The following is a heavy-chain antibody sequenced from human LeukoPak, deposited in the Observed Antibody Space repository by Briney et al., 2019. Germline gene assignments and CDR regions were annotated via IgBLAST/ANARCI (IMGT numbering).Heavy chain of an antibody. Sequence: ASVKVSCKVSDYTLTDLSMHWVRQAPGKGLEWMGGFDPEDAEIIYAQKFQGRVTMTEDTSTDTAYMELSSLRSEDTAVYHCATDLFSPSSHGDDRAFDYWGQGTLVTVSS. J-gene: IGHJ4*02. CDR3: ATDLFSPSSHGDDRAFDY. CDR2: FDPEDAEI. D-gene: IGHD4-17*01. V-gene: IGHV1-24*01. CDR1: DYTLTDLS.